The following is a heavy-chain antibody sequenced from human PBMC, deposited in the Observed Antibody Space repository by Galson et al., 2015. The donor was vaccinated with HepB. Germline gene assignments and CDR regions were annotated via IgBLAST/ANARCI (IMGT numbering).Heavy chain of an antibody. D-gene: IGHD6-13*01. CDR1: GFTFRSYG. Sequence: SLRLSCAASGFTFRSYGMHWVRQAPGKGLEWVAVIWYDGSNKYYADSVKGRFTISRDNSKNTLYLQMNSLRAEDTAVYYCARDRCSSSWLGICYYYGMDVWGQGTTVTVSS. CDR2: IWYDGSNK. CDR3: ARDRCSSSWLGICYYYGMDV. J-gene: IGHJ6*02. V-gene: IGHV3-33*01.